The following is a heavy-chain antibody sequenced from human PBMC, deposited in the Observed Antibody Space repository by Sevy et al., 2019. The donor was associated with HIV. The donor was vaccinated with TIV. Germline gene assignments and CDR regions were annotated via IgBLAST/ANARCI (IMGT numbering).Heavy chain of an antibody. D-gene: IGHD2-15*01. CDR3: ATDRGIGSGLTLFDY. Sequence: ASVKVSCKVSGYTLTELSMHWVRQAPGKGLEWMGGFDPEDGETIYAQKFQGRVTMTADTSTDTAYMELDSLRSEDTAVYYCATDRGIGSGLTLFDYWGQGTLVTVSS. V-gene: IGHV1-24*01. CDR1: GYTLTELS. J-gene: IGHJ4*02. CDR2: FDPEDGET.